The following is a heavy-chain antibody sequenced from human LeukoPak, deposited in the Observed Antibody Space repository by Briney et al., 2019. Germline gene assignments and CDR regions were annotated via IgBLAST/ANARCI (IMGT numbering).Heavy chain of an antibody. CDR2: IKQDGSEK. V-gene: IGHV3-7*05. CDR3: ARLRAFDI. CDR1: GFTFSTYW. J-gene: IGHJ3*02. Sequence: GSLRLSCAASGFTFSTYWMSWVRQAPGRGLEWVANIKQDGSEKHYVDSVKGRFTISRDNAKNSLYLQMNSLRAEDTAVYFCARLRAFDIWGQGTMVTVSS.